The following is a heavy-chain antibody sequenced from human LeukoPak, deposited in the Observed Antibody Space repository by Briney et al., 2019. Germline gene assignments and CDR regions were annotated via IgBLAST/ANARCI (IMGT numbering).Heavy chain of an antibody. J-gene: IGHJ4*02. CDR1: GFTCSDYY. V-gene: IGHV3-11*04. D-gene: IGHD6-6*01. CDR3: ARYSTSALDY. CDR2: ISDGGTTK. Sequence: GGSLRLSCAASGFTCSDYYMSWIRQAPGKGLEWVSYISDGGTTKNYADSVKGRFTIFRDNAKNSLYLQMNSLRVEDTAVYYCARYSTSALDYWGQGTLVTASS.